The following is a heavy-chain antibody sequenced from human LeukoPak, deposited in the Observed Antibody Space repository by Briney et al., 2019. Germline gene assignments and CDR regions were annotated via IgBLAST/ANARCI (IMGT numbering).Heavy chain of an antibody. CDR3: ARSGIPPNYYYRGMDV. V-gene: IGHV3-73*01. D-gene: IGHD2-2*02. J-gene: IGHJ6*02. CDR1: GFTFSGFD. Sequence: GGSLKLSCAASGFTFSGFDVYWVRQASGKGLECVGRIRSKANSYATGYGESVKGRFTISRDDSKNTAYLQMNSLKIEDTGVYFCARSGIPPNYYYRGMDVWDQGTTVTVSS. CDR2: IRSKANSYAT.